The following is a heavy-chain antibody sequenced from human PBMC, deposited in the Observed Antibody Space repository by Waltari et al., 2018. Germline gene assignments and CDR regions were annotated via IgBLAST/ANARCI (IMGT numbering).Heavy chain of an antibody. CDR3: ARRGSPRAGGAFDI. D-gene: IGHD3-16*01. V-gene: IGHV4-38-2*01. Sequence: QVQLQESGPGLVKPSETLSLTCAVSGYSISSGYYWGWIRQPPGKGLEWIGSIYHSGCTYYNPSLKSRVTISVDTSKNQFSLKLSSVTAADTAVYYCARRGSPRAGGAFDIWGQGTMVTVSS. CDR2: IYHSGCT. J-gene: IGHJ3*02. CDR1: GYSISSGYY.